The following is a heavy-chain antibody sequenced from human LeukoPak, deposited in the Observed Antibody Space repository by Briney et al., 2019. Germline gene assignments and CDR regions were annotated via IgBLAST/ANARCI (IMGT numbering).Heavy chain of an antibody. CDR1: GGSISSSSFY. CDR2: VYYSGST. J-gene: IGHJ4*02. Sequence: PETLSLTCTVSGGSISSSSFYWGWIRQPPGEGLEWIGSVYYSGSTYYNPSLRSRVTISVDTSKNQFSLKLSSVTAADTAVYYCARLTYYDSGSYYFDSWGQGTLVTVSS. D-gene: IGHD3-10*01. CDR3: ARLTYYDSGSYYFDS. V-gene: IGHV4-39*01.